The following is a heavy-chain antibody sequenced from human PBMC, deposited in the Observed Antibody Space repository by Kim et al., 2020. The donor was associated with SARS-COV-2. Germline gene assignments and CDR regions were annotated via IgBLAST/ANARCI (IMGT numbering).Heavy chain of an antibody. Sequence: SRLTISVDTSKNQFSLKLSSVTAADTAVYYCARESPADCGGDCYSHWFDPWGQGTLVTVSS. CDR3: ARESPADCGGDCYSHWFDP. D-gene: IGHD2-21*01. J-gene: IGHJ5*02. V-gene: IGHV4-59*01.